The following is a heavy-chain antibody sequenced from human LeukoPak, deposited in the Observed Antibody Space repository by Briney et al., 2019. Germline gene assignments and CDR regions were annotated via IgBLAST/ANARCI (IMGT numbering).Heavy chain of an antibody. V-gene: IGHV4-59*01. CDR3: ARGSVAAAGRFDY. J-gene: IGHJ4*02. D-gene: IGHD6-13*01. Sequence: SETLSLTCTVSGGSISSYYWSWIRQPPGKGLEWIGHIYYSGSTNYNPSLKSRVTISVDTSKNQFSLKLSSVTAADTAVYYCARGSVAAAGRFDYWGQGTLVTVSS. CDR1: GGSISSYY. CDR2: IYYSGST.